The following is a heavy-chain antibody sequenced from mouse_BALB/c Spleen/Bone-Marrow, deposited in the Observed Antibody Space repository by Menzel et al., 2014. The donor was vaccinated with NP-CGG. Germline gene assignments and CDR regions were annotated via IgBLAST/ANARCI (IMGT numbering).Heavy chain of an antibody. CDR2: IHYSGST. CDR3: ARDDYGGSLFDF. D-gene: IGHD2-4*01. CDR1: GYSITSGYS. V-gene: IGHV3-1*02. J-gene: IGHJ2*01. Sequence: EVQLQESGPDLVKPSQSLSLTCTVTGYSITSGYSWHWIRRFPGNKLEWMGYIHYSGSTNCNPSLKSRISVTRDPSKNQFFLQLSSVTTEDTATYYCARDDYGGSLFDFWGQGTTLTVSS.